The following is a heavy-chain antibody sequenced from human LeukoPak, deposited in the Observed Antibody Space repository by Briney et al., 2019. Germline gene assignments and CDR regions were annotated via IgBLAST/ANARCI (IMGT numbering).Heavy chain of an antibody. V-gene: IGHV3-49*04. J-gene: IGHJ4*02. D-gene: IGHD6-19*01. CDR2: IRSKAYGGTT. Sequence: GGSLRLSCAASGFTFSSYSMNWVRQAPGKGLEWVGFIRSKAYGGTTEYAASVKGRFTISRDDSKSIAYLQMNSLKTEDTAVYYCTRVAVAALYYSDYWGQGTLVTVSS. CDR3: TRVAVAALYYSDY. CDR1: GFTFSSYS.